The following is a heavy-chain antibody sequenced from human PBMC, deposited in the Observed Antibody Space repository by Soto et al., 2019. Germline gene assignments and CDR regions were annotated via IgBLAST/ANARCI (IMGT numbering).Heavy chain of an antibody. CDR1: GFTFSSYG. D-gene: IGHD3-3*01. Sequence: PGGSLRLSCAASGFTFSSYGMHWVRQAPGKGLEWVAVISYDGSNKYYADSVKGRFTISRDNSKNTLYLQMNSLRAEDTAVYYCAKDLSGYDFWSGYYGGGGLDYWGQGTLVTVSS. CDR2: ISYDGSNK. J-gene: IGHJ4*02. CDR3: AKDLSGYDFWSGYYGGGGLDY. V-gene: IGHV3-30*18.